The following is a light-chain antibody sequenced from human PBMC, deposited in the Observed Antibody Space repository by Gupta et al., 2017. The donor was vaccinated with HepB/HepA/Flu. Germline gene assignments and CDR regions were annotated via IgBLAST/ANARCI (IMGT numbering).Light chain of an antibody. CDR2: KTS. V-gene: IGKV1-5*03. CDR1: HSISDW. J-gene: IGKJ4*01. CDR3: HQYSSYSLT. Sequence: DIQMTQSPSTLSASVGDRVTITCRGSHSISDWMALYQQKPGKAPKLLIYKTSTLESGVPSRFRVSGSGSGTEFTLTISSLEPDDFATYYCHQYSSYSLTFGGGTKVEI.